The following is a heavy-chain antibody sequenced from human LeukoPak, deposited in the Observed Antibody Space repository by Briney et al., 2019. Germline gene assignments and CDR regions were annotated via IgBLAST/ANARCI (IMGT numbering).Heavy chain of an antibody. V-gene: IGHV3-66*01. CDR3: ARDSVDCGGDCYGY. J-gene: IGHJ4*02. D-gene: IGHD2-21*01. Sequence: GGSLRLSCAASGFTVSSNYMNWVRQAPGKGLEWVSVIYGGGNTYYADSVKGRFTISRDNSKNTLYLQMNSLRAEDTAVYYCARDSVDCGGDCYGYWGQGTLVTVSS. CDR1: GFTVSSNY. CDR2: IYGGGNT.